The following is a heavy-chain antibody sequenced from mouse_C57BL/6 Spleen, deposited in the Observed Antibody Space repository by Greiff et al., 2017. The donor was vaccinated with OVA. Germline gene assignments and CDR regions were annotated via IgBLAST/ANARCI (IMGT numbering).Heavy chain of an antibody. CDR1: GYTFTSYW. V-gene: IGHV1-50*01. CDR3: ARGAGSYFDY. J-gene: IGHJ2*01. Sequence: VQLQQPGAELVKPGASVKLSCKASGYTFTSYWMQWVKQRPGQGLEWIGEIDPSDSYTNYNQKFKGKATLTVDTSSSTAYMQLSSLTSEDSAVYDCARGAGSYFDYWGQGTTLTVSS. D-gene: IGHD3-3*01. CDR2: IDPSDSYT.